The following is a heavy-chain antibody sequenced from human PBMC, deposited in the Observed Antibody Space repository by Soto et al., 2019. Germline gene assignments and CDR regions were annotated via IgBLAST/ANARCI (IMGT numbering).Heavy chain of an antibody. V-gene: IGHV3-15*01. D-gene: IGHD3-22*01. CDR3: TTDWAPYDSSGPYPLH. CDR1: VFSFNNTW. CDR2: IKSQTDGETT. J-gene: IGHJ4*02. Sequence: PGGSLRLSCAASVFSFNNTWMSWVRQTPGKGLEWVGRIKSQTDGETTDYAAPVKGRFTISRDDSRNTLFLHLNSLKIEDTAVYYCTTDWAPYDSSGPYPLHWGQGTLVTVSS.